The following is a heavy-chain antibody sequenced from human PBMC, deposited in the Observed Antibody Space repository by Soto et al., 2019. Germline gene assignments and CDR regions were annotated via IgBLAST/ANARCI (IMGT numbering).Heavy chain of an antibody. CDR1: GYTFTSYW. CDR3: ATRGNSHAYFAF. D-gene: IGHD5-18*01. Sequence: LGESLKISCKGSGYTFTSYWIAWGLQMPGKGLEWMGLIYPGDSDTRYSPSFQGQVTISADKSMDTAYLQWSSLKASDTAIYYCATRGNSHAYFAFWGRGTVVTVSS. V-gene: IGHV5-51*01. J-gene: IGHJ4*02. CDR2: IYPGDSDT.